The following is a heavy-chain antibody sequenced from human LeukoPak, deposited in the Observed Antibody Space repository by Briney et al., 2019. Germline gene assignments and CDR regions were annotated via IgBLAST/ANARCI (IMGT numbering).Heavy chain of an antibody. CDR3: ARDRIFGSIAAPPKGYYYYMDV. J-gene: IGHJ6*03. D-gene: IGHD6-6*01. V-gene: IGHV1-18*01. CDR1: GYTFTSYG. Sequence: ASVKVSCKASGYTFTSYGISWVRQAPGQGLERMGWISAYNGNTNYAQKLQGRVTMTTDTSTSTAYMELRSLRSDDTAVYYCARDRIFGSIAAPPKGYYYYMDVWGKGTTVTVSS. CDR2: ISAYNGNT.